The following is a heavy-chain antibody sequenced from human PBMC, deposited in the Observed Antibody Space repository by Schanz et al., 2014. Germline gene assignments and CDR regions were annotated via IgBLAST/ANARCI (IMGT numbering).Heavy chain of an antibody. V-gene: IGHV4-59*08. CDR1: GDSVNSNY. J-gene: IGHJ5*02. CDR3: ANSMVRGVRMSDNWFGP. CDR2: FYNPGST. D-gene: IGHD3-10*01. Sequence: QVQLQESGPGLVKPSETLSLTCTVSGDSVNSNYWNWIRQSPGRGLEWIGHFYNPGSTNYNPSLKRRATISIDTSTTRSSLKLTSVTAADTAVYYCANSMVRGVRMSDNWFGPWGQGTLVSVSS.